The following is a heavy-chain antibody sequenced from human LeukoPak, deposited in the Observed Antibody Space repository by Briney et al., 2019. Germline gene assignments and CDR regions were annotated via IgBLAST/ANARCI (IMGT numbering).Heavy chain of an antibody. CDR2: VAAYDSFK. Sequence: GGSLRLSCTVSGFAFSSYSYHWVRQTPGKGLEWLAHVAAYDSFKWYADSVKGRFTISRDNSESTVFLQMNSLRLEDAGVYYCARDTYWSPFYWGQGTLLTVSS. J-gene: IGHJ4*02. V-gene: IGHV3-30*04. CDR3: ARDTYWSPFY. CDR1: GFAFSSYS. D-gene: IGHD2-8*02.